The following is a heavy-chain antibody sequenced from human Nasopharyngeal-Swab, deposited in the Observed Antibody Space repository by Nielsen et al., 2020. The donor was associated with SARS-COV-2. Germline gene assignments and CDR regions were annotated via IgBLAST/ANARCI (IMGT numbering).Heavy chain of an antibody. CDR1: GYSFTTKW. Sequence: GESLKISCRTSGYSFTTKWIGWVRQMPGKGLEWVGSIYPGDSDTRYSPSVQAQVTISADKSISTAYLQWSTLKASDTAIYYSARGPRYFALWGRGTLVTVSS. D-gene: IGHD2-15*01. CDR3: ARGPRYFAL. V-gene: IGHV5-51*01. CDR2: IYPGDSDT. J-gene: IGHJ2*01.